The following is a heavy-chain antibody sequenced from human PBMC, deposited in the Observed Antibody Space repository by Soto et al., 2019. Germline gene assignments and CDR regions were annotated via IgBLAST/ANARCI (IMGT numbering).Heavy chain of an antibody. CDR1: GYSFTGYY. D-gene: IGHD2-8*02. Sequence: HEHLVQSGAEVKRPGASLKVSCKASGYSFTGYYIHWVRQAPGQGLEWMGWINPDSGATNYAQNFQGRVTLTSDTSISTASMDLTSLTSDDTAVYYCGRGDYGTGGYPFPYFDYWGQGTLVIVSS. J-gene: IGHJ4*02. CDR3: GRGDYGTGGYPFPYFDY. CDR2: INPDSGAT. V-gene: IGHV1-2*02.